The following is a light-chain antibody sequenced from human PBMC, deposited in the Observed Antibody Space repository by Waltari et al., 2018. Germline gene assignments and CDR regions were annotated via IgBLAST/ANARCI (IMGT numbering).Light chain of an antibody. Sequence: TRRATRGISNYLALYQQKPGKAPKRLIYAASTLQCGVPSMFSGSGSGTDFTLTISCLQSEDFATYYGQQYYSYPLTFGGGAKVEIK. J-gene: IGKJ4*01. CDR1: RGISNY. CDR3: QQYYSYPLT. V-gene: IGKV1-8*01. CDR2: AAS.